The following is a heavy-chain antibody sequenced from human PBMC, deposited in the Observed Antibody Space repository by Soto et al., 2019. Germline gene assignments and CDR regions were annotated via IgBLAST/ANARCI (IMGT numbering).Heavy chain of an antibody. CDR2: ISSSSSYI. D-gene: IGHD1-26*01. Sequence: GGSLRLSCAASGFTFSSYSMNWVRQAPGKGLEWVSSISSSSSYIYYADSVKGRFTISRDNAKNSLYLQMNSLRAEDTAVYYCARDFTGSYYGYDYWGQGTLVTVSS. V-gene: IGHV3-21*01. CDR3: ARDFTGSYYGYDY. CDR1: GFTFSSYS. J-gene: IGHJ4*02.